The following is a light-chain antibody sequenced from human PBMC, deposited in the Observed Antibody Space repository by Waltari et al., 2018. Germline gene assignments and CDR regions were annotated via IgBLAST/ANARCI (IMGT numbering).Light chain of an antibody. Sequence: EVVLTQSPDTLSLSRGERVTLSCRASQSHTKRYLVWYQQKPGRAPRLLIYGASSRAAGIPYRFSGSGSGTDFTLTISRLEPEDFAVYYCQQYGSSVLYTFGQGTKLEIK. CDR2: GAS. CDR1: QSHTKRY. CDR3: QQYGSSVLYT. V-gene: IGKV3-20*01. J-gene: IGKJ2*01.